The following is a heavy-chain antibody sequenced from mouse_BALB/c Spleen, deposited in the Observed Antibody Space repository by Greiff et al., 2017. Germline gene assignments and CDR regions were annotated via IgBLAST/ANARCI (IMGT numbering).Heavy chain of an antibody. D-gene: IGHD2-4*01. CDR3: ARRSTMITTAWFAY. Sequence: QVQLQQPGAELVKPGASVKLSCKASGYTFTSYWMPWVKQRPGQGLEWIGEINPSNGRTNYNEKFKSKATLTVDKSSSTAYMQLSSLTSEDSAVYYCARRSTMITTAWFAYWGQGTLVTVSA. J-gene: IGHJ3*01. V-gene: IGHV1S81*02. CDR2: INPSNGRT. CDR1: GYTFTSYW.